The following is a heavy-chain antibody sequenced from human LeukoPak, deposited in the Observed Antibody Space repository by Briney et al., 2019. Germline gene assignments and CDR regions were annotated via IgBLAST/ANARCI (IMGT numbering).Heavy chain of an antibody. D-gene: IGHD3-10*01. J-gene: IGHJ4*02. CDR1: GGSISSYY. V-gene: IGHV4-59*08. CDR3: ARGTDELYFDY. Sequence: SETLSLTCTVSGGSISSYYWSWIRQPPGKGLEWIGYIYYSGSTNCNPSLKSRVTISVDTSKNQFSLKLSSVTAADTAVYYCARGTDELYFDYWGQGTLVTVSS. CDR2: IYYSGST.